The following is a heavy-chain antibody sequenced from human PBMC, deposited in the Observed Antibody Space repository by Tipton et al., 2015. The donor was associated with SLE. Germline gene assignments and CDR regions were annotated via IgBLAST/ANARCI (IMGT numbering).Heavy chain of an antibody. V-gene: IGHV4-39*01. CDR2: KYYSGNT. CDR3: ARTKSWDDDAFDI. CDR1: HGSISRSRSY. D-gene: IGHD1-26*01. Sequence: TLSLTCIVSHGSISRSRSYWGWIRQPPGKGLEWIGSKYYSGNTDYNPSLRSRVTISVDTSKDQFSLRLSSVTAADTAIYYCARTKSWDDDAFDIWGQGTMVTVSS. J-gene: IGHJ3*02.